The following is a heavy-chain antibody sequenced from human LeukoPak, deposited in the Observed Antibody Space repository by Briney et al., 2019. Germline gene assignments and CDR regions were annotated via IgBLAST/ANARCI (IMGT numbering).Heavy chain of an antibody. CDR2: ITTSTGKP. CDR1: GYTFTVYS. CDR3: ARDASMVNFDY. J-gene: IGHJ4*02. V-gene: IGHV7-4-1*02. Sequence: ASVKVSCKASGYTFTVYSINWLRQAPGQGLEWMGWITTSTGKPTYAQGFTGRFVFSLDTSVSTTYLHINSLKAEDTAVYYCARDASMVNFDYWGQGSLVTVSS. D-gene: IGHD5-18*01.